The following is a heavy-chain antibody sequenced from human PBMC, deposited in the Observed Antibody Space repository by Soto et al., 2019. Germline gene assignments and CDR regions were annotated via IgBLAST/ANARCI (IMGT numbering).Heavy chain of an antibody. CDR3: VHTSGWQHTT. Sequence: QITLKESGPTLVKPTQTLTLSCTFSGFLLSTYAMGVAWFRQPPGKALEWLALVYWNDDNRYSPSLQSRLTITKDTSKNQVILTMLNMGPADTATYYCVHTSGWQHTTWGQGTLVTVSS. J-gene: IGHJ5*02. CDR1: GFLLSTYAMG. D-gene: IGHD1-1*01. CDR2: VYWNDDN. V-gene: IGHV2-5*01.